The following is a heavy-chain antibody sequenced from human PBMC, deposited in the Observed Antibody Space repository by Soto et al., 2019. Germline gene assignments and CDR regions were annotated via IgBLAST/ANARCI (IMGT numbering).Heavy chain of an antibody. V-gene: IGHV4-30-4*01. J-gene: IGHJ6*02. CDR2: IYYSGST. CDR1: GGSISSGDYY. CDR3: AREGHSGYDYIGYYYGMDV. Sequence: PSETLSITCTVSGGSISSGDYYWSWIRQPPGEGLEWIGYIYYSGSTYYNPSLKSRVAISVDTSKNQFSLKLSSVTAADTAVYYCAREGHSGYDYIGYYYGMDVWGQGTTVTVSS. D-gene: IGHD5-12*01.